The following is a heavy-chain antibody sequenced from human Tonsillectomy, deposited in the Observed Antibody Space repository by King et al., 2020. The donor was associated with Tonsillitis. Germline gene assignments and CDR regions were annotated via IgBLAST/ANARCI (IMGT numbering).Heavy chain of an antibody. V-gene: IGHV3-48*02. Sequence: VQLVESGGGLVQPGGSLRLSCAASGFTFRSYSMNWVRQAPGEGLEWVSYITSSSSTIYYADSVKGRFTISRDNAKNSLYLQMNSLRDEDTAVYYCARDRYSSSPAPPDAFDIWGQGTMVTVSS. CDR2: ITSSSSTI. D-gene: IGHD6-13*01. J-gene: IGHJ3*02. CDR3: ARDRYSSSPAPPDAFDI. CDR1: GFTFRSYS.